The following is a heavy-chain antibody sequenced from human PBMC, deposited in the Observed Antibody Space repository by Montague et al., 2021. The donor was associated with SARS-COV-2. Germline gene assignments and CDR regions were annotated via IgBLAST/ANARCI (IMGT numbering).Heavy chain of an antibody. CDR1: GDSISTDNW. D-gene: IGHD1-26*01. CDR3: ARKGCGRSGLAY. J-gene: IGHJ4*02. CDR2: FYHTGST. Sequence: SETLSLTCIVSGDSISTDNWCSWGRLPPEERLEMVGEFYHTGSTNYKPPPKRRVSMLVDKTWNQFSLRLTSVTAADTAIYSWARKGCGRSGLAYWGQGTLVTVSS. V-gene: IGHV4-4*02.